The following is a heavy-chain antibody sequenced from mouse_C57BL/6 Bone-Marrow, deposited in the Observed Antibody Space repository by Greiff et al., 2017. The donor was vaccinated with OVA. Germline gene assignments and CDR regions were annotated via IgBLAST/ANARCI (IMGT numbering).Heavy chain of an antibody. V-gene: IGHV1-55*01. CDR1: GYTFTSYW. D-gene: IGHD3-2*02. Sequence: QVQLQQPGAELVKPGASVKMSCKASGYTFTSYWITWVKQRPGQGLEWIGDIYPGSGSTNYNEKFKSKDTLTVDTSSSTAYMQLSSLTSEGSAVYYCARGQLRLRLAWCAYWGQGTLVTVSA. J-gene: IGHJ3*01. CDR2: IYPGSGST. CDR3: ARGQLRLRLAWCAY.